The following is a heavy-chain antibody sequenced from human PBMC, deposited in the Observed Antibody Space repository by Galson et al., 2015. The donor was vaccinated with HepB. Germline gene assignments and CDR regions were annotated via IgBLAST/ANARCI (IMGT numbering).Heavy chain of an antibody. V-gene: IGHV5-10-1*01. CDR2: IGPSDSYT. CDR3: ARQGCSSGSHYYFDL. J-gene: IGHJ2*01. D-gene: IGHD6-19*01. CDR1: GYIFTNYW. Sequence: QSGAEVKKPGESLRISCKGSGYIFTNYWISWVRQMPGKGLEWMGRIGPSDSYTKYSPSFQGHVTISTDKSINTAYLQWSSLKASDTAMYYCARQGCSSGSHYYFDLWGRGTLVTVSS.